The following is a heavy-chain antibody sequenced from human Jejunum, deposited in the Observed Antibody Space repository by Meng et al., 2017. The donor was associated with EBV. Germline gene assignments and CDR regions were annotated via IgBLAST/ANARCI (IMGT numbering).Heavy chain of an antibody. CDR2: INHSGST. D-gene: IGHD3-16*02. CDR1: RGSFSGYY. V-gene: IGHV4-34*02. CDR3: ARVAFSYTTRSLDS. J-gene: IGHJ4*02. Sequence: QGQLQQVCAVLLKPSETLSLTCAVYRGSFSGYYWSWIRQHPGKGLEWIGEINHSGSTNYNPSLRSRVTISVETSKNQFSLRLNSVTAADTAVYYCARVAFSYTTRSLDSWGQGTLVTVSS.